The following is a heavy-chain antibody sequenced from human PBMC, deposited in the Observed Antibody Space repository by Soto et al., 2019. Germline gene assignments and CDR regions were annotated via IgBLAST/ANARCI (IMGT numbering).Heavy chain of an antibody. V-gene: IGHV3-30*03. CDR1: GFPFTSYG. CDR2: ISYDGSDK. Sequence: QVQLVESGGGVVQPGRALRLSCAASGFPFTSYGMHWVREGPDKGLGWVAIISYDGSDKYYADSVKGRFTISRDNSKNTLYLQMNSLSPEDTALYYCVGGQYYVDYRGQGTLVIVSS. D-gene: IGHD3-10*01. CDR3: VGGQYYVDY. J-gene: IGHJ4*02.